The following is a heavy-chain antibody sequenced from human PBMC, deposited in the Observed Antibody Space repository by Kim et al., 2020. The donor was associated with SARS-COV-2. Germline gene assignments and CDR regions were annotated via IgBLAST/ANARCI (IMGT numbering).Heavy chain of an antibody. CDR1: GGSFSGYY. Sequence: SETLSLTCAVYGGSFSGYYWSWIRQPPGKGLEWIGEINHSGSTNYNPSLKSRVTISVDTSKNQFSLKLSSVTAADTAVYYCARGGVAVASRKRPHAFDIWGQGTMVTVSS. CDR2: INHSGST. J-gene: IGHJ3*02. D-gene: IGHD6-19*01. CDR3: ARGGVAVASRKRPHAFDI. V-gene: IGHV4-34*01.